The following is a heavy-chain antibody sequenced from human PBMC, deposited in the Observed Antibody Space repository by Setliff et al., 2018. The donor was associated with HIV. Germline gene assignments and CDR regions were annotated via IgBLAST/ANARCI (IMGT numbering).Heavy chain of an antibody. CDR1: GFTFSSYE. Sequence: GGSLRLSCAASGFTFSSYEMTWVRQAPGKGLEWVSYISRSGNTIDYADSVKGRFTISRDNAKNSLFLQMNSLRAEDTAIYYFARDFSTYYSIDSWGQGTLVTVSS. V-gene: IGHV3-48*03. D-gene: IGHD3-22*01. CDR3: ARDFSTYYSIDS. J-gene: IGHJ4*02. CDR2: ISRSGNTI.